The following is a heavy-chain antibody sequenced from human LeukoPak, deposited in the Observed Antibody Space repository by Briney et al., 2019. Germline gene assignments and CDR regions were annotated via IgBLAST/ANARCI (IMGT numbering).Heavy chain of an antibody. J-gene: IGHJ4*02. CDR2: IIPILGIA. D-gene: IGHD3-10*01. V-gene: IGHV1-69*04. CDR3: ARDLQTGFDY. Sequence: SVKVSCKASGGTFSSYAISWVRQAPGQGLEWMGRIIPILGIANYAQKLQGRATITADKSTSTAYRELSSLRSEDTAVYYCARDLQTGFDYWGQGTLVTVSS. CDR1: GGTFSSYA.